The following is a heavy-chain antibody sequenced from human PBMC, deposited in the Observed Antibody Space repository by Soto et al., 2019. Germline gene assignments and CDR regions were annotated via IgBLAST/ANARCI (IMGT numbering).Heavy chain of an antibody. CDR3: ARSDMEEIVVEDGFDY. V-gene: IGHV1-69*01. Sequence: QVQLVKSGAEVKKPGSSVKVSCKASGGTFSTYAISWGRQAPGQGLEWMGGIIPIFGTANYAQRFQGRVTITADESTSTAYMELSSLRSEDTAVYYCARSDMEEIVVEDGFDYWGQGTLVTVSS. D-gene: IGHD3-22*01. J-gene: IGHJ4*02. CDR2: IIPIFGTA. CDR1: GGTFSTYA.